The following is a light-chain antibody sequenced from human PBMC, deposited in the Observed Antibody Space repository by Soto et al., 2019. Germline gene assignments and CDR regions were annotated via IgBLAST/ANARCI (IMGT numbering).Light chain of an antibody. Sequence: DVKMTKSPSTLSASIGDRVTITCRASQSISSWLAWYQQKPGKAPKLLIYDASSLESGVPSRFSGSGSGTEFTLAISSLQPEDFATYHCQQYNSYPWTFGQGTKADIK. J-gene: IGKJ1*01. CDR3: QQYNSYPWT. V-gene: IGKV1-5*01. CDR1: QSISSW. CDR2: DAS.